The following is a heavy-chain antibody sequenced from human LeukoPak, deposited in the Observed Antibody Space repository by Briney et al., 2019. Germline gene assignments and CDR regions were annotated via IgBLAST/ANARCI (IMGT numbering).Heavy chain of an antibody. CDR3: ATIGRGTIDY. CDR2: IKGETNDETT. Sequence: GGPLRLSCAASGFTFTNAWMNWVRQAPGKGLEWVGRIKGETNDETTDYAAPVKDRFIISRDDSRNTLYLQMNSLRIEDTAVYYCATIGRGTIDYWGQGILVTVSS. D-gene: IGHD1-26*01. J-gene: IGHJ4*02. CDR1: GFTFTNAW. V-gene: IGHV3-15*07.